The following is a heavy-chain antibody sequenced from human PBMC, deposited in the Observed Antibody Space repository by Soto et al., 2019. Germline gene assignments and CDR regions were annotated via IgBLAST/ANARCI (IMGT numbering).Heavy chain of an antibody. CDR2: ISGYNGNT. Sequence: QVQLVQSGPEVKKPGASVTVSCKASGYTFTNYGISWVRQAPGQGLEWMGWISGYNGNTDYAQKLXXRXTXXTDTSTSTAYMELRSLRSDDTAVYYCARDRSSSDYWGQGTLVTVSS. CDR3: ARDRSSSDY. J-gene: IGHJ4*02. CDR1: GYTFTNYG. V-gene: IGHV1-18*01.